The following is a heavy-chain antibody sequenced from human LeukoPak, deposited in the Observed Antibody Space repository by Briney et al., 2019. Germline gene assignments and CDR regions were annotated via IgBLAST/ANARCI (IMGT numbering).Heavy chain of an antibody. V-gene: IGHV3-23*01. J-gene: IGHJ3*02. CDR3: AKDGGDGYNHDAFDI. CDR2: ISAGSGST. Sequence: PGGSLRLSCGASGFTFTTYAMSWVRQAPGKGLEWVSGISAGSGSTYYADSVKGRFTISRDNSKNTLYLQMNSLRAEDTAVYYCAKDGGDGYNHDAFDIWGQGTMVTVSS. D-gene: IGHD5-24*01. CDR1: GFTFTTYA.